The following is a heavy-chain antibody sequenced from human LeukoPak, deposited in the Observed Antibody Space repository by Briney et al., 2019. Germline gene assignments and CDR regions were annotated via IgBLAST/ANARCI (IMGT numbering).Heavy chain of an antibody. D-gene: IGHD3-9*01. CDR2: ISGSGGST. V-gene: IGHV3-23*01. CDR3: ALWQILTGDS. Sequence: GGSLRLSCAASGFTFSSYAMSWVRQAPGKGREWVSAISGSGGSTYYAASVKGRFTISRDNSKNTLYLHMNSLRAEDTAVYYCALWQILTGDSWGQGTLVTVSS. CDR1: GFTFSSYA. J-gene: IGHJ5*02.